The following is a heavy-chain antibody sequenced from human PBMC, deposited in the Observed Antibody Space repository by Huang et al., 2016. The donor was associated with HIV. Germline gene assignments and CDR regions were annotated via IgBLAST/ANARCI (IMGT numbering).Heavy chain of an antibody. CDR1: TFTFGAYW. CDR3: ATKTGAMDI. V-gene: IGHV3-7*03. Sequence: VESGGRLVQPGGSIRLSCVGSTFTFGAYWMSWVRPTPGKGLEWVANIRQDESEKYYVDSVKGRFNISRDNAKKVLFLEMNNVTVEDTATYYCATKTGAMDIWGQGTTVTVS. CDR2: IRQDESEK. J-gene: IGHJ6*02. D-gene: IGHD1-7*01.